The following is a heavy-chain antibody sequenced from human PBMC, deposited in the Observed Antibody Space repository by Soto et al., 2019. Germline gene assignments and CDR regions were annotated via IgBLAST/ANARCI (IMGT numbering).Heavy chain of an antibody. J-gene: IGHJ4*02. CDR3: ARDLAAVPRAFDY. D-gene: IGHD6-13*01. Sequence: HQGKGLEWIGSVYYTGTTAYNPSLKSRVTISVDTAKTQFSLNLRSVTAADTAVYYCARDLAAVPRAFDYWGRRTLVTVS. CDR2: VYYTGTT. V-gene: IGHV4-59*01.